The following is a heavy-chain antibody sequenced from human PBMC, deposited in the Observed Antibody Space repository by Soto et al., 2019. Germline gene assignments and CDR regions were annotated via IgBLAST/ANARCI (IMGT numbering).Heavy chain of an antibody. V-gene: IGHV3-11*01. CDR2: ISSSGSTI. CDR1: GFTFSDYY. Sequence: GGSLRLSCAASGFTFSDYYMSWIRQAPGKGLEWVSYISSSGSTIYYADSVKGRFTISRDNAKNSLYLQMNSLRAKDTAVYYCARATVYGDNDAGWFDPWGQGTLVTVSS. J-gene: IGHJ5*02. CDR3: ARATVYGDNDAGWFDP. D-gene: IGHD4-17*01.